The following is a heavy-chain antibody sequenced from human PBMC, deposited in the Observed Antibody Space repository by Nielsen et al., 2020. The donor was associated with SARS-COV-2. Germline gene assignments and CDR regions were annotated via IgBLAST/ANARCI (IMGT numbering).Heavy chain of an antibody. J-gene: IGHJ4*02. Sequence: GGSLRLSCAASGFTFSSYSMHWVRQAPGKGLEWVAVISYDGSNKYYADSVKGRFTISRDNSKNTLYLQMNSLRAEDTAVYYCAKDLGVAGQLIAIDYWGQGTLVTVSS. CDR1: GFTFSSYS. CDR2: ISYDGSNK. V-gene: IGHV3-30*18. D-gene: IGHD6-19*01. CDR3: AKDLGVAGQLIAIDY.